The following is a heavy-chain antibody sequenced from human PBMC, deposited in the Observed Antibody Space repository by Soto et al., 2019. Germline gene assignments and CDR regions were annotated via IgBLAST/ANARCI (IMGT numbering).Heavy chain of an antibody. CDR1: GYSCTSYW. J-gene: IGHJ4*02. CDR3: ARRDMLTGYVYFDY. Sequence: PVESLKISCKGSGYSCTSYWIGWVRQMPGKGLEWMGIIYPDDSDTRYSPSFQGHVTISADKSISTAYLQWSSLKASDSATYYCARRDMLTGYVYFDYWGQGTQVTVSS. CDR2: IYPDDSDT. D-gene: IGHD3-9*01. V-gene: IGHV5-51*01.